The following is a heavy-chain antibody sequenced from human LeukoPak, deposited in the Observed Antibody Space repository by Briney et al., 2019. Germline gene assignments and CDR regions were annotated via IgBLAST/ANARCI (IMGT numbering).Heavy chain of an antibody. D-gene: IGHD6-19*01. CDR2: ISSSGNTT. J-gene: IGHJ4*02. Sequence: PGGSLRLSCAAFGFTFSSYEMNWVRQAPGKGLEWVSYISSSGNTTYNADSVKGRFSITRDNAKNSLCLQMNSLRAEDTAVYYCARDGGSAWFLDYWGQGTLVTVSS. CDR3: ARDGGSAWFLDY. CDR1: GFTFSSYE. V-gene: IGHV3-48*03.